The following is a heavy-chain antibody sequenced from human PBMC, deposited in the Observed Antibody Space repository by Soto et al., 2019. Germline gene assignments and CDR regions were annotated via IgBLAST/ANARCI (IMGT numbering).Heavy chain of an antibody. V-gene: IGHV1-18*01. Sequence: QVQLVQSGAEVKKPGASVKVTFKAYGYTFTSGGISWVRQAPRQGLEWMGWISASSGNTNYAQKLQGRVTMTTDTSTSTAYMELRSLRSDDTAVYYCARDSQYWYFDLWGRGTLVTVSS. CDR3: ARDSQYWYFDL. CDR2: ISASSGNT. CDR1: GYTFTSGG. J-gene: IGHJ2*01.